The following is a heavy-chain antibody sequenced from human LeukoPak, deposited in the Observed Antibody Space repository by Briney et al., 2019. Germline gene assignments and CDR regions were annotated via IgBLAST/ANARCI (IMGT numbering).Heavy chain of an antibody. CDR1: GGSISSSSYY. CDR3: ARDKWFGT. CDR2: IYYSGST. V-gene: IGHV4-31*03. D-gene: IGHD3-10*01. J-gene: IGHJ4*02. Sequence: SETLSLTCTVSGGSISSSSYYWGWVRQPPGKGLEWIGYIYYSGSTYYNPSLKSRVTISVDTSKNQFSLKLSSVTAADTAVYYCARDKWFGTWGQGTLVTVSS.